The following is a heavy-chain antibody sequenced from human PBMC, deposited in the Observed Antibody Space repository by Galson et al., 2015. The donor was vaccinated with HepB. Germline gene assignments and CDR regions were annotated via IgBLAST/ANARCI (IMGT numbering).Heavy chain of an antibody. CDR2: ISPYNGNR. V-gene: IGHV1-18*01. J-gene: IGHJ6*03. CDR3: ARGTTVTRGYYYMDV. CDR1: GYTFTSYD. D-gene: IGHD4-11*01. Sequence: SVKVSCKASGYTFTSYDVIWVRQAPGQGLEWMGWISPYNGNRHYAQKVQGRVTMTTDTSTSTAYMELRSLRSDDTAMYYCARGTTVTRGYYYMDVWGKGTTVTVSS.